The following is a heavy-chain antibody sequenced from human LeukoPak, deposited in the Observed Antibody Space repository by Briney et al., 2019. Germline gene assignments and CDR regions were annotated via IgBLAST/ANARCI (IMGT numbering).Heavy chain of an antibody. CDR1: GFTFSTYA. Sequence: PGGSLRLSCAASGFTFSTYAMSWVRQAPGKGLEWVSAISGSGGSTYYADSVKGRFTISRDNSKNTLYLQMNSLRAEDTAVYYCAKVLSLRYFDWLDYYYYMDVWAKGPRSPSP. V-gene: IGHV3-23*01. D-gene: IGHD3-9*01. CDR2: ISGSGGST. CDR3: AKVLSLRYFDWLDYYYYMDV. J-gene: IGHJ6*03.